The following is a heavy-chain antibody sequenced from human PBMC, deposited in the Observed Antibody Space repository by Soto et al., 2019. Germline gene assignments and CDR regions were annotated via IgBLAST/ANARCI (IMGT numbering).Heavy chain of an antibody. CDR1: GFTFSSYG. J-gene: IGHJ6*02. D-gene: IGHD4-17*01. Sequence: GGSLRLSCAASGFTFSSYGMHWVRQAPGKGLEWVAVIWYDGSNKYYADSVKGRFTISRDNSKNTLYLQMNSLRAEDTAVYYCARESHQDYDLLYYYYGMDVWGQGTTVTVS. CDR3: ARESHQDYDLLYYYYGMDV. V-gene: IGHV3-33*01. CDR2: IWYDGSNK.